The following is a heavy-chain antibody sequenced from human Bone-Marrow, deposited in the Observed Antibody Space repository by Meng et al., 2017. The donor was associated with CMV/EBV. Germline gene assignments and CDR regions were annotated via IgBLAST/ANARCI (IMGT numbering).Heavy chain of an antibody. D-gene: IGHD2-21*01. V-gene: IGHV1-2*02. CDR1: GYTFTGYY. CDR2: INPNSGGT. J-gene: IGHJ4*02. Sequence: ASVKVSCKASGYTFTGYYKHWVRQAPGQGLEWMGWINPNSGGTNYAQKFQGRVSMTRDTSISTAYMELSRLRSDDTAVYYCALLSGGHIVVVIGYWGQGTLVTVSS. CDR3: ALLSGGHIVVVIGY.